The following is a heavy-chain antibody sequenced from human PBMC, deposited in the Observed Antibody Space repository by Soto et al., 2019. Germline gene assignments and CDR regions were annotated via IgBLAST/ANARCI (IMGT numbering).Heavy chain of an antibody. J-gene: IGHJ4*02. CDR2: IYYNDDR. V-gene: IGHV2-5*01. CDR1: GFSFTTAGVA. CDR3: AHSDGGYEIIYFDF. Sequence: QITLQESGPTLVKPTQTLTLTCTFSGFSFTTAGVAVGWIRQTPGGALEGLTLIYYNDDRRFSPSLKTRLTITGDTSKNQVVLSLTNVDPGDTATYFCAHSDGGYEIIYFDFWGQGIPVTVSS. D-gene: IGHD5-12*01.